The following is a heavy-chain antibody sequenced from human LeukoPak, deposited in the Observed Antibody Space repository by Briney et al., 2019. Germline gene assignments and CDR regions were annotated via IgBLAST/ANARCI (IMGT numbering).Heavy chain of an antibody. CDR1: GFTFSSYA. Sequence: GVSLRLSCAASGFTFSSYAMSWVRQAPGKGLEWVSGISGSDGSTYYADSVKGRFTISRDNSKNRLYLLMNSLRAEDTALYYCAKSLGSSSWYFYYGMDVWGQGTTVTVSS. CDR2: ISGSDGST. V-gene: IGHV3-23*01. CDR3: AKSLGSSSWYFYYGMDV. J-gene: IGHJ6*02. D-gene: IGHD6-6*01.